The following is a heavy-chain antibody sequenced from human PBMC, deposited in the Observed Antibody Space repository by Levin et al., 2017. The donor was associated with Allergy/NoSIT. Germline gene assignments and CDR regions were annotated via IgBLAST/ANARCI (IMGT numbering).Heavy chain of an antibody. D-gene: IGHD6-19*01. Sequence: GASVKVSCKAFGGSFSDVAISWVRQAPGQGLEWMGGIIPLFNTTTYAQQFRARVTITADRSANTAYMQLTNLRSEDTAVYFCAGDIRYSTGWYFEFWGQGTLVSVSS. J-gene: IGHJ4*02. CDR3: AGDIRYSTGWYFEF. V-gene: IGHV1-69*06. CDR2: IIPLFNTT. CDR1: GGSFSDVA.